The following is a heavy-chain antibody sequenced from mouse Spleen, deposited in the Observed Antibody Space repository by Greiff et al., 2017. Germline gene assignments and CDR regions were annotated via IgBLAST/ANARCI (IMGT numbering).Heavy chain of an antibody. CDR1: GYAFTNYL. D-gene: IGHD2-3*01. J-gene: IGHJ2*01. V-gene: IGHV1-54*01. CDR3: ARVTTMEYFDY. CDR2: INPGSGGT. Sequence: QVQLKQSGAELVRPGTSVKVSCKASGYAFTNYLIEWVKQRPGQGLEWIGVINPGSGGTNYNEKFKGKATLTADKSSSTAYMQLSSLTSEDSAVYFCARVTTMEYFDYWGQGTTLTVSS.